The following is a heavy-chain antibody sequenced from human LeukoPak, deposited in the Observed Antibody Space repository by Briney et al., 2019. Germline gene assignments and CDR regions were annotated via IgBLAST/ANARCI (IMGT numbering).Heavy chain of an antibody. V-gene: IGHV4-4*07. CDR3: AREGAHSAFDI. CDR1: GGPVSEYY. Sequence: SETLSLTCDVSGGPVSEYYWNWLRQPAGKGLEWIGRVSASGRTYYNPSLKSRLTMSIDTSKSQFSLKLSSVTAADTAVYYCAREGAHSAFDIWGQGTMVTVSS. CDR2: VSASGRT. D-gene: IGHD1-26*01. J-gene: IGHJ3*02.